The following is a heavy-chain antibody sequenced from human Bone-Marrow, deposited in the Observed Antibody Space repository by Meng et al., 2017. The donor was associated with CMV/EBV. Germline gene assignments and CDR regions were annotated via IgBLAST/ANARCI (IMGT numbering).Heavy chain of an antibody. J-gene: IGHJ6*02. D-gene: IGHD2-2*01. Sequence: GSLRLSCAASGFTFSSYSMNWVRQAPGKGLEWVAVISYDGSNKYYADSVKGRFTISRDNSKNTLYLQMNSLRAEDTAVYYCARGTDQLLSAYYYYYGMDVWGQGTTVTVSS. CDR3: ARGTDQLLSAYYYYYGMDV. CDR1: GFTFSSYS. CDR2: ISYDGSNK. V-gene: IGHV3-30*03.